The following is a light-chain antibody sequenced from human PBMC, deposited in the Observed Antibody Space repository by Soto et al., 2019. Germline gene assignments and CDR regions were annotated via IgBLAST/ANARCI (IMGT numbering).Light chain of an antibody. CDR2: DVA. CDR3: ASYTSSTTYV. Sequence: QSVLTQPASVSDTPGQSITISRTGTSSDVGGSNFVSWYQQHPGKPPKLIIYDVANRPSGVSNRFSGSKSGSTASLIISRLQTEDEADYYCASYTSSTTYVFGTGTKVTVL. J-gene: IGLJ1*01. CDR1: SSDVGGSNF. V-gene: IGLV2-14*03.